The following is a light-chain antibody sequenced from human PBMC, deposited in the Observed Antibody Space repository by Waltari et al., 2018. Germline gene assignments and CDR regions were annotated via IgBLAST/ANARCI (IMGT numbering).Light chain of an antibody. Sequence: QSALTQPASVSGSPGQSITISCTGTRPDVGSYNLVSWYQQHPGKVPKLVISEVNKRPSGVSKRFSGSKSGNTASLTISGLQAEDEADYCCCSYAGSGTLVFGGGTSLTVL. CDR3: CSYAGSGTLV. CDR1: RPDVGSYNL. J-gene: IGLJ3*02. V-gene: IGLV2-23*02. CDR2: EVN.